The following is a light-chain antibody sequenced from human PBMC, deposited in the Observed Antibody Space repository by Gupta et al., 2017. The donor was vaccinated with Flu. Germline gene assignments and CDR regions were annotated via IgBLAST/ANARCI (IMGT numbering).Light chain of an antibody. CDR1: QSLLHSNVNTY. J-gene: IGKJ3*01. Sequence: DLVMTQSPLSLPVTPGEPASISCTSSQSLLHSNVNTYLDWYLQKPGQSPQLLIYLGSTRASGVPDRFSGSGSGTDFTLEISRVEADDVGVYYCMQALKTLFTFGTGTKVDIK. V-gene: IGKV2-28*01. CDR2: LGS. CDR3: MQALKTLFT.